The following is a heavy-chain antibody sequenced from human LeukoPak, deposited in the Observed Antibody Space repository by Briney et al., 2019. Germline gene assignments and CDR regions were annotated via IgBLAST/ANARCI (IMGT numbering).Heavy chain of an antibody. J-gene: IGHJ5*02. CDR1: GVSISSGSNY. V-gene: IGHV4-39*07. D-gene: IGHD4-17*01. CDR2: IYSSGST. Sequence: PSETLSLTCRVSGVSISSGSNYWGWIRQPPGKTLEWIGSIYSSGSTYYNSSLKSRVIILIDTAKNHFSLKLTSVTAADTAVYFCARSRGGFGDYGSWFDPWGQGTLVTVSS. CDR3: ARSRGGFGDYGSWFDP.